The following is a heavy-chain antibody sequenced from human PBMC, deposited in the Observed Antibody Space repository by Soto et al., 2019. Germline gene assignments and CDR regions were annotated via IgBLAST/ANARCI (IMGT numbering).Heavy chain of an antibody. J-gene: IGHJ4*02. D-gene: IGHD1-26*01. V-gene: IGHV3-53*01. CDR3: ARGSGSLYYFHF. CDR1: GFNVSTNY. Sequence: EVQLVESGGGLMQPGGSLRLSCAASGFNVSTNYMTWVRQAPGKGLEWVSVIYSGGTTYYADSVKGRFIISRDNFKNTLYLQMNNLRAEVTALYYCARGSGSLYYFHFWGQGTLVTVSS. CDR2: IYSGGTT.